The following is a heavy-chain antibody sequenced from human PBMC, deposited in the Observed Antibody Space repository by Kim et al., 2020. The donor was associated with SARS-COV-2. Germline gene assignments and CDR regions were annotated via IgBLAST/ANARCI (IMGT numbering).Heavy chain of an antibody. D-gene: IGHD6-19*01. Sequence: SETLSLTCTVSGVSMSNSYWSWIRQPPGKGLEWIGYIYYSGNTNYNPSLKSRVTISVDTSKNQFSLKLSSVTAADTAVYYCTKGNGWYFYWGQGTLVSVS. J-gene: IGHJ4*02. CDR2: IYYSGNT. CDR3: TKGNGWYFY. V-gene: IGHV4-59*08. CDR1: GVSMSNSY.